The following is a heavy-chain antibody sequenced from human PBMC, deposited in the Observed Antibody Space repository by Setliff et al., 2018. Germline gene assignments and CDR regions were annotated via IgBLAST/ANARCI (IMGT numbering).Heavy chain of an antibody. CDR3: AREETLGATLYYYGMDV. J-gene: IGHJ6*02. D-gene: IGHD1-26*01. CDR1: GYTFTSYD. V-gene: IGHV1-8*01. CDR2: MNPNSGNT. Sequence: ASVKVSCKASGYTFTSYDINWVRQATGQGLEWMGWMNPNSGNTGYAQKFQGRVTMTRNTSISTAYMELSSLRSEDTAVYYCAREETLGATLYYYGMDVWGQGTTVT.